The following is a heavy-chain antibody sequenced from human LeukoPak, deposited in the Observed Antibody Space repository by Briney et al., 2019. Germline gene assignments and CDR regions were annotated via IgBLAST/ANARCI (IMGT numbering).Heavy chain of an antibody. Sequence: ASVKVSCKASGYTFTGYYMHWVRQAPGQGLEWMGRINPNSGGTNYAQKFQGRVTMTRDTSISTAYMELRRLRSDDTAVYYCARDLRYSSSCLNYWGQGTLVTVSS. J-gene: IGHJ4*02. D-gene: IGHD6-13*01. CDR3: ARDLRYSSSCLNY. V-gene: IGHV1-2*06. CDR2: INPNSGGT. CDR1: GYTFTGYY.